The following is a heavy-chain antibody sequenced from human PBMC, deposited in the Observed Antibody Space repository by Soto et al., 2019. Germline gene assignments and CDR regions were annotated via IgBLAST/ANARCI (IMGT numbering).Heavy chain of an antibody. CDR2: INHSGST. J-gene: IGHJ5*02. Sequence: QVQLQQWGAGLLKPSETLSLTCAVYGGSFSGYYWSWIRQPPGKGLEWIGEINHSGSTNYNPSLKSPVTISGDTSKNQVALKLSSVTAADTAVYYLARGSESRAFDPWGQGTLVTVSS. CDR1: GGSFSGYY. V-gene: IGHV4-34*01. CDR3: ARGSESRAFDP.